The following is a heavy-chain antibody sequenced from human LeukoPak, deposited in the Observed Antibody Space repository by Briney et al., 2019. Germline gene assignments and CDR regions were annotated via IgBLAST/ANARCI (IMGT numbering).Heavy chain of an antibody. D-gene: IGHD3-10*01. V-gene: IGHV3-66*01. Sequence: GGSLRLSCAASGFTVSSNYMSWVRQAPGKGLEWVSVIYSGGSTYYADSVKGRFTISRDNSKNTLYLQMNSLRAEDTAVYYCAYQLWFGELLIDYWGQGTLVTVSS. CDR2: IYSGGST. J-gene: IGHJ4*02. CDR1: GFTVSSNY. CDR3: AYQLWFGELLIDY.